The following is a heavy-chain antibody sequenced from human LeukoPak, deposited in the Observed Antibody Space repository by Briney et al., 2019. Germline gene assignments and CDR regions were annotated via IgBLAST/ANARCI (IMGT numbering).Heavy chain of an antibody. D-gene: IGHD3-10*01. J-gene: IGHJ4*02. V-gene: IGHV3-15*01. Sequence: GGSLRLSCAASGFTFSNAWMSWVRQAPGKGLEWVGRIKSRTDGGTTDYAAPVKGRFTISRDDSKNTLYLQMNSLKTEDTAVYYCLRDWYGSGSYWQIRESYFDYWGQGTLVTVSS. CDR1: GFTFSNAW. CDR3: LRDWYGSGSYWQIRESYFDY. CDR2: IKSRTDGGTT.